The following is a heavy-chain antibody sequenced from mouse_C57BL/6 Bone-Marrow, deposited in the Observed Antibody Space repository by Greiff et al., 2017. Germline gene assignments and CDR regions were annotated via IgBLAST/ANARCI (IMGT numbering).Heavy chain of an antibody. CDR2: INPGSGGT. CDR1: GYAFTNYL. J-gene: IGHJ2*01. CDR3: ARRDYFDY. Sequence: QVQLQQSGAELVRPGTSVKVSCKASGYAFTNYLIEWVKQRPGKGLEWIGVINPGSGGTNYNEKFKGKATLTADKSSSTAYMQLSSLTSEDTAVYFCARRDYFDYWGQGTTLTVSS. V-gene: IGHV1-54*01.